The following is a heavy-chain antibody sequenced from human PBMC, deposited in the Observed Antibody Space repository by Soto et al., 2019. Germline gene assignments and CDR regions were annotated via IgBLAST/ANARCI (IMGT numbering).Heavy chain of an antibody. CDR1: GFTFSDYY. D-gene: IGHD1-26*01. CDR3: AGAGIVGSTRVRLDY. CDR2: ISSSGSTI. Sequence: QVQLVESGGGLVKPGGSLRLSCAASGFTFSDYYMSWIRQAPVKGLEWVSYISSSGSTIYYADSVKGRFTIARDNPKNSLYLQMNSLSAEDTAVYYCAGAGIVGSTRVRLDYWGQGTLVTVS. V-gene: IGHV3-11*01. J-gene: IGHJ4*02.